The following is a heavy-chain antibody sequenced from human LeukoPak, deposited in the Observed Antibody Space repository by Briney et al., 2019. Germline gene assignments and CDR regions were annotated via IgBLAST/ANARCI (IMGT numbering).Heavy chain of an antibody. CDR3: AKDVQDLIVVVAATLGY. D-gene: IGHD2-15*01. CDR1: GFTFSSYA. Sequence: PGGSLRLSCAASGFTFSSYAMSWVRQAPGKGLEWVSAISGSGGSTYYADSVKGRFTISRDNSKNTLYLQMNSLRDADTAVYFCAKDVQDLIVVVAATLGYWGQGTLVTVSS. CDR2: ISGSGGST. J-gene: IGHJ4*02. V-gene: IGHV3-23*01.